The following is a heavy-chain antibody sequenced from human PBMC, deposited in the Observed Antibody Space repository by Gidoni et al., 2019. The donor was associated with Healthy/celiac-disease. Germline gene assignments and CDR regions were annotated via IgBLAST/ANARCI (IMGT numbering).Heavy chain of an antibody. V-gene: IGHV3-48*02. CDR3: AIIAARSKRWNYCDY. Sequence: VQLVESGGGLVQPGGSLRLSCAASVFPLSSSSMNWVPQAPGKGLALVSYISSSSSTRYYADAVKGRFTIYRDNAKNSQYLQMNSLRDEDTDVYYCAIIAARSKRWNYCDYWGQGTLVTVSS. CDR2: ISSSSSTR. D-gene: IGHD6-6*01. J-gene: IGHJ4*02. CDR1: VFPLSSSS.